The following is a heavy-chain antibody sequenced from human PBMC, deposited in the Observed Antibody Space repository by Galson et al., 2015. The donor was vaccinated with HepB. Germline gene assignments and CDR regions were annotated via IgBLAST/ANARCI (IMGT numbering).Heavy chain of an antibody. Sequence: SLRLSCAASGFTFGDYAMSWFRQAPGKGLEWVGFIRSKAYGGTTEYAASVKGRFTISRDDSKGIAYLQMNSLKTEDTAVYYCTRGFTVTRQPFDYWGQGTLVTVSS. CDR1: GFTFGDYA. D-gene: IGHD4-17*01. CDR3: TRGFTVTRQPFDY. V-gene: IGHV3-49*03. CDR2: IRSKAYGGTT. J-gene: IGHJ4*02.